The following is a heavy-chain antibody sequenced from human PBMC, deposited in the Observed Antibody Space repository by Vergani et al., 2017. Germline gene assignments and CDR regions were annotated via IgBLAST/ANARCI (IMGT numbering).Heavy chain of an antibody. D-gene: IGHD5-24*01. J-gene: IGHJ4*02. CDR1: GFTFSSYA. CDR3: ARDVVEMATIGGMSDY. CDR2: ISYDGSNK. V-gene: IGHV3-30*01. Sequence: QVQLVESGGGVVQPGRSLRLSCAASGFTFSSYAMHWARQAPGKGLEWVAVISYDGSNKYYADSLKGRFTISRDNYKNTLYLQMNSMRAEDTAVYDCARDVVEMATIGGMSDYWGQGTLVTVSS.